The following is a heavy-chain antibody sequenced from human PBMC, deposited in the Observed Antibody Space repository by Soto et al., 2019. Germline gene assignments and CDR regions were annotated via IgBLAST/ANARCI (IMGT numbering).Heavy chain of an antibody. CDR1: GFSLSTSGVV. V-gene: IGHV2-5*02. D-gene: IGHD6-19*01. Sequence: QITLKESGPTLVKPTQTLTLTCTFSGFSLSTSGVVVCWIRQPPRKALEWLALIYWDDDKRYSPSLKSRLTITKATSQDQVVLTMTNMDPVDTATYYCAHSWQWLVYFDYWGQGTLVTVSS. J-gene: IGHJ4*02. CDR3: AHSWQWLVYFDY. CDR2: IYWDDDK.